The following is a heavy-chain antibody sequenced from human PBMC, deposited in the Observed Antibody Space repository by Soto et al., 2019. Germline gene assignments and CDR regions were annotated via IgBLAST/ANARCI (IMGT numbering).Heavy chain of an antibody. CDR1: GGSISSGGYS. Sequence: SETLSLTCAVSGGSISSGGYSWSWIRQPPGKGLECIGYMFHSGSTYYNPSLKSRVTISVDKSKNQFSLKLSSVTAADTAVYYCARGTVYNYDILTGYYRFFDYWGQGTLVTVSS. J-gene: IGHJ4*02. D-gene: IGHD3-9*01. CDR3: ARGTVYNYDILTGYYRFFDY. V-gene: IGHV4-30-2*01. CDR2: MFHSGST.